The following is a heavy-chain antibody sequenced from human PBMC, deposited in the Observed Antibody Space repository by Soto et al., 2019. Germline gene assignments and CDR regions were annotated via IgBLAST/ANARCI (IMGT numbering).Heavy chain of an antibody. CDR2: IYYSGST. J-gene: IGHJ4*02. CDR3: VSNPLGGGPDY. D-gene: IGHD3-10*01. Sequence: QVHLQESGPGLVKPAQTLSLTCTVSGGSISSGVYYWSWIRQQPGKVLEWIGYIYYSGSTYYNPSLKTRVTISVDTSKNQFSLKLSSVTAADTAVYYCVSNPLGGGPDYWGQGTLVTVSS. V-gene: IGHV4-31*03. CDR1: GGSISSGVYY.